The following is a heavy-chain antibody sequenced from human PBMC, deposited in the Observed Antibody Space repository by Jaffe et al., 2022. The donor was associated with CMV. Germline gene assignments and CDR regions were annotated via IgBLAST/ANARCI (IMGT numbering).Heavy chain of an antibody. D-gene: IGHD3-22*01. CDR1: GGTFSAYA. V-gene: IGHV1-69*01. J-gene: IGHJ4*02. CDR2: IIPIALRP. Sequence: QVQLVQSGAEVKKPGSSVKVSCQPSGGTFSAYAISWVRQAPGQGLEWMGGIIPIALRPSYAQRFQGRLTIAADEYTGAASMELSSLRPEDTAVYYCARDPYFYDSSLSLNYWGRGTLVTVSS. CDR3: ARDPYFYDSSLSLNY.